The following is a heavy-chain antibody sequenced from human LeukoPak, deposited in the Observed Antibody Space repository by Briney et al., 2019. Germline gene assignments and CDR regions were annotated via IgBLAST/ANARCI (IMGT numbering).Heavy chain of an antibody. Sequence: ASVMVSCKASGYTFTNYAMHWVRQAPGQRLEWMGWINTGNGNTKYSQEFQGRVTITRDTSANTAYMELSSLRSEDMAVYYCARAVKYRSGPLTDLLPYYFDYWGQGTLVTVSS. V-gene: IGHV1-3*03. J-gene: IGHJ4*02. CDR3: ARAVKYRSGPLTDLLPYYFDY. CDR2: INTGNGNT. CDR1: GYTFTNYA. D-gene: IGHD6-19*01.